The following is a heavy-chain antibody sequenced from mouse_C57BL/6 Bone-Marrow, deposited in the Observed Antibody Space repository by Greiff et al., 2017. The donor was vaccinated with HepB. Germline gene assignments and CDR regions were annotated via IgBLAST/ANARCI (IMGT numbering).Heavy chain of an antibody. D-gene: IGHD1-1*01. V-gene: IGHV1-54*01. J-gene: IGHJ4*01. CDR3: ARTTVVDYYAMDY. CDR2: INPGSGGT. CDR1: GYAFTNYL. Sequence: QVQLQQSGAELVRPGTSVKVSCKASGYAFTNYLIEWVKQRPGQGLEWIGVINPGSGGTNYNEKFKGKATLTADKSSSTAYMQLSSLTSEDSAVYFCARTTVVDYYAMDYWGQGTSVTVSS.